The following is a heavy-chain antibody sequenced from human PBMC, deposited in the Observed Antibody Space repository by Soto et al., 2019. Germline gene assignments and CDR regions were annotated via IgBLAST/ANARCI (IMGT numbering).Heavy chain of an antibody. CDR2: IIPIFGTA. CDR1: GGTFSSYA. CDR3: ARGSPIVVVPAANYFDY. V-gene: IGHV1-69*01. D-gene: IGHD2-2*01. Sequence: QVQLVQSGAEVKKPRSSVKVSCKASGGTFSSYAISWVRQAPGQGLEWMGGIIPIFGTANYAQKFQGRVTITADESTSTAYMELSSLRSEDTAVYYCARGSPIVVVPAANYFDYWGQGTLVTVSS. J-gene: IGHJ4*02.